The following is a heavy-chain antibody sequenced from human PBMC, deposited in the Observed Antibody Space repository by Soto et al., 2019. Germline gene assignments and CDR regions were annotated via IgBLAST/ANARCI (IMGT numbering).Heavy chain of an antibody. J-gene: IGHJ4*02. CDR2: IYHSGST. CDR1: GGSISSGGYS. CDR3: ARVILGTFDY. D-gene: IGHD2-21*01. Sequence: SETLSLTCAVSGGSISSGGYSWSWIRQPPGKGLEWIGYIYHSGSTYYNPSLKSRVTISVDRSKNQFSLKLSSVTAADTAVYYCARVILGTFDYWGPGTLVTVPA. V-gene: IGHV4-30-2*01.